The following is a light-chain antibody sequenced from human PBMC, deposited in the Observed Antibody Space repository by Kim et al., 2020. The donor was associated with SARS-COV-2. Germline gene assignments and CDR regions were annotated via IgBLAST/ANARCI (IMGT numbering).Light chain of an antibody. J-gene: IGLJ1*01. CDR3: SSYAGSNNYV. CDR1: SSDIGGYNY. V-gene: IGLV2-8*01. Sequence: QSALTQPPSASGSPGQSVTISCTGTSSDIGGYNYVSWYQQQPGNAPKLVIYEVTKRPSGVPDRFSGSKSGNTASLTVSGLRAEDEADYYCSSYAGSNNYVFGIGTKVTVL. CDR2: EVT.